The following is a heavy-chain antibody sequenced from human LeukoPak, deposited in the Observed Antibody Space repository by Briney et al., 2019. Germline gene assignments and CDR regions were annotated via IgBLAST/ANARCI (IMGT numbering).Heavy chain of an antibody. Sequence: GASVKVSCKASGGTFSSYAISWVRQAPGQGLEWMGRIIPILGIANYAQKFQGRVTITADKSTSTAYMELSSLRSEDTAVYYCARGTHYYGSGSYHYYYYGMDVWGQGTTVTVSS. J-gene: IGHJ6*02. CDR2: IIPILGIA. CDR1: GGTFSSYA. V-gene: IGHV1-69*04. CDR3: ARGTHYYGSGSYHYYYYGMDV. D-gene: IGHD3-10*01.